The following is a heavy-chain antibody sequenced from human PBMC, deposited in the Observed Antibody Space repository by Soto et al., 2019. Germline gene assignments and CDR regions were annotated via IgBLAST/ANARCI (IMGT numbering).Heavy chain of an antibody. D-gene: IGHD5-12*01. Sequence: QVRLVESGGGVVQPGKSLRLACAASGFTFSDYGMHWIRQAPGKGLEWVAMISYDGSKIYYANSVKGRFTISRDSSENTLYLQMSSLRAEDTAVYYCAKDLSVLATILYFDYWGQGALVTVSS. CDR1: GFTFSDYG. J-gene: IGHJ4*02. CDR2: ISYDGSKI. V-gene: IGHV3-30*18. CDR3: AKDLSVLATILYFDY.